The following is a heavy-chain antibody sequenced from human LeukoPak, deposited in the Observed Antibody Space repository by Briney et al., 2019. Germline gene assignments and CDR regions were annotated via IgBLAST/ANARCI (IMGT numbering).Heavy chain of an antibody. CDR1: GFTFSSYE. D-gene: IGHD3-10*01. Sequence: GGSLRLSCAASGFTFSSYEMNWVRQAPGKGLEWVSAISGSGGSTYYADSVKGRFTISRDNSKNTLYLQMNSLRAEDTAVYYCAKVRITMVRGVIITTHFDYWGQGTLVTVSS. V-gene: IGHV3-23*01. CDR2: ISGSGGST. CDR3: AKVRITMVRGVIITTHFDY. J-gene: IGHJ4*02.